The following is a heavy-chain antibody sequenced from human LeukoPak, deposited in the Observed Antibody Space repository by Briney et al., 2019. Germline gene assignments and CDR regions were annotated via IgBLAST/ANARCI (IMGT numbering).Heavy chain of an antibody. J-gene: IGHJ4*02. D-gene: IGHD3-22*01. V-gene: IGHV4-61*02. CDR3: ARGGSYYYDSSGYHWGLDY. CDR1: GGSISSGSYY. Sequence: SQTLSLTCTVSGGSISSGSYYWSWIRQPAGKGLEWIGRIYTSGSTNYNPSLKSRVTISVDTSKNQFSLKLSSVTAADTAVYYCARGGSYYYDSSGYHWGLDYWGQGTLVTVSS. CDR2: IYTSGST.